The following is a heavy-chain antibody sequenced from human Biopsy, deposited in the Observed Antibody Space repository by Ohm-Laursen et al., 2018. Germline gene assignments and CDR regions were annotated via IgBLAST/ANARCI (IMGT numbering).Heavy chain of an antibody. Sequence: TLSLTCAVSGVSIRGYYWSWVRRPAGRGLEWIGRVYVGGSSNYNPSLRSRVSLSVDTSKNQFSLMLSGVTAADTAVYYCVSIFHTNNERRPFDMWGQGTMVAVSA. J-gene: IGHJ3*02. CDR2: VYVGGSS. CDR3: VSIFHTNNERRPFDM. CDR1: GVSIRGYY. V-gene: IGHV4-4*07. D-gene: IGHD2-21*01.